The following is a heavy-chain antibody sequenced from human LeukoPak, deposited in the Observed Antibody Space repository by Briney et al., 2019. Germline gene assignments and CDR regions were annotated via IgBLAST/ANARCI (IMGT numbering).Heavy chain of an antibody. D-gene: IGHD3-10*01. J-gene: IGHJ5*02. CDR1: GVSISSDY. Sequence: SETLSLTCTVSGVSISSDYWSWIRQPPGKGLEWIGYVYYSGSTNYNPSLKSRVTISVDTSKNQFSLKLSSVTAADTAVYYCAIDNYGHFDPWGQGTLVTVSS. CDR2: VYYSGST. CDR3: AIDNYGHFDP. V-gene: IGHV4-59*12.